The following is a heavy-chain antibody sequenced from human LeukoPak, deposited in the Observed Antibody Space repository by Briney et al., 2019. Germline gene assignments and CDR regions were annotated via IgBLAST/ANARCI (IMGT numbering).Heavy chain of an antibody. CDR1: GGTFSSYA. D-gene: IGHD3-22*01. V-gene: IGHV1-69*13. J-gene: IGHJ6*02. CDR3: AGPNYYDSSGYYTLGYYGMDV. Sequence: GASVKVSCKASGGTFSSYAISWVRQAPGQGLEWMGGIIPIFGTANYAQKFQGRVTITADESTSTAYMELSSLRSEDTAVYCCAGPNYYDSSGYYTLGYYGMDVWGQGTTVTVSS. CDR2: IIPIFGTA.